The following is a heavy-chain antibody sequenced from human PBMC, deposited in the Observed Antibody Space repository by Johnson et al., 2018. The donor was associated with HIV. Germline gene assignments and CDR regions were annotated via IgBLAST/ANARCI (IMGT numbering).Heavy chain of an antibody. J-gene: IGHJ3*02. V-gene: IGHV3-30*02. D-gene: IGHD6-6*01. CDR3: AKGEQLVISRKGHDAFDI. CDR1: GFTFSSYG. CDR2: IRYDGSNK. Sequence: QVQLVESGGGVVQPGGSLRLSCVVSGFTFSSYGMHWVRQAPGKGLEWVAFIRYDGSNKYYADSVKGRFTISRDNSKNTLYLQMNSLRVEDTAVYYCAKGEQLVISRKGHDAFDIWGQGTMVTVSS.